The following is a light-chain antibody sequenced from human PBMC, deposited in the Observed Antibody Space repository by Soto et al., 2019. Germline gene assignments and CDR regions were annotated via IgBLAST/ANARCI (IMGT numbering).Light chain of an antibody. CDR2: DAS. J-gene: IGKJ2*01. CDR1: QSVSSY. Sequence: EIVLTQSPATLSLSPWERATLSCRASQSVSSYLAWYQKKPGQAPRLLIYDASNRDTDIQARFSGSGSGTDFTLTISRLEPEHASVCYCQPLSNWPPTVGQGNKLEI. CDR3: QPLSNWPPT. V-gene: IGKV3-11*01.